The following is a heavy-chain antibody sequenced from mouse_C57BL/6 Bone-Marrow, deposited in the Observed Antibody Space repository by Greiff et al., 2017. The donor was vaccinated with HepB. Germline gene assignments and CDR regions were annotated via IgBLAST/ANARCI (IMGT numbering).Heavy chain of an antibody. V-gene: IGHV5-6*02. J-gene: IGHJ2*01. CDR1: GFTFSSYG. CDR3: ARRSVYSNYDY. CDR2: ISSGGSYT. Sequence: EVKLQESGGDLVKPGGSLKLSCAASGFTFSSYGMSWVRQTPDKRLEWVATISSGGSYTYYPDSVKGRFTISRDNAKNTLYLQMSSLKSEDTAMYYCARRSVYSNYDYWGQGTTLTVSS. D-gene: IGHD2-5*01.